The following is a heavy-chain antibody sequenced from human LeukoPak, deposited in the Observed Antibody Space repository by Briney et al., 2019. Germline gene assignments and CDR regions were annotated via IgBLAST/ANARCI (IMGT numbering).Heavy chain of an antibody. V-gene: IGHV1-69*05. CDR3: ARGRITIFGVVTYAHYYYMDV. CDR1: GCTFSSYA. CDR2: IIPIFGTA. J-gene: IGHJ6*03. D-gene: IGHD3-3*01. Sequence: EASVKVSRKASGCTFSSYAISWVRQAPGQGLERMGGIIPIFGTANYAQNFQGRVTITTDESTSTAYMELNSLRSEDTAVYYCARGRITIFGVVTYAHYYYMDVWGKGTTVTVSS.